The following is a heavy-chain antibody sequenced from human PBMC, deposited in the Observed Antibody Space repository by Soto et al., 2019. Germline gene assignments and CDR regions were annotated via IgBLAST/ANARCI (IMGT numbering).Heavy chain of an antibody. CDR1: GSPFSTYA. CDR2: IGVGGGDR. D-gene: IGHD3-10*01. V-gene: IGHV3-23*01. Sequence: EVQLLESGGGLVQPGGSLRLSCAASGSPFSTYAMSWARQAPGKGLEWVSIIGVGGGDRYYPESVKGRFTISRDNSRDTLYLEMNSLRDEDTAVYYCARVRFGELVWGQGTLVTVSS. J-gene: IGHJ4*02. CDR3: ARVRFGELV.